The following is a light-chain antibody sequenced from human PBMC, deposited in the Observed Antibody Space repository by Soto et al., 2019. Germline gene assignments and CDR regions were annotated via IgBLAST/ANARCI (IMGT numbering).Light chain of an antibody. V-gene: IGKV3-11*01. CDR3: QQRSSWPPIS. Sequence: EKVLKQSPSALSLAPGEIAILYCRASQSVSSYLAWYQQKPGQAPRLLIYDASNRATGIPARFSGSGSGTDFTLTISSLEPEDFAVYYCQQRSSWPPISFGQGTRLEI. J-gene: IGKJ5*01. CDR1: QSVSSY. CDR2: DAS.